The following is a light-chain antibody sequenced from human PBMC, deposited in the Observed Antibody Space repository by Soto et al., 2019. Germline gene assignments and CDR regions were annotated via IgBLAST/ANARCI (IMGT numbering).Light chain of an antibody. V-gene: IGLV1-44*01. Sequence: QSVLTQPPSASGTPGQRVTISCSGSSSNIGSNTVNWYQQIPRTAPKFLMYSDNQRPSGVPDRFSGSKSGTSASLAISGLQSEDEAGYYCATWDDSLNVWVFGGGTKLTVL. CDR2: SDN. CDR3: ATWDDSLNVWV. CDR1: SSNIGSNT. J-gene: IGLJ3*02.